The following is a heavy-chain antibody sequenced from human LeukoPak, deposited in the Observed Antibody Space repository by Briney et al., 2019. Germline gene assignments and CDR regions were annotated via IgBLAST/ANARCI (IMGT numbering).Heavy chain of an antibody. Sequence: SETLSLTCTVSGGSISSYYWSWIRQPPGKGLEWIGSIYYSGSTYYNPSLKSRVTISVDTSKNQFSLKLSSVTAADTAVYYCARRMGEQDAFDIWGQGTMVTVSS. CDR3: ARRMGEQDAFDI. J-gene: IGHJ3*02. CDR1: GGSISSYY. D-gene: IGHD3-16*01. V-gene: IGHV4-59*05. CDR2: IYYSGST.